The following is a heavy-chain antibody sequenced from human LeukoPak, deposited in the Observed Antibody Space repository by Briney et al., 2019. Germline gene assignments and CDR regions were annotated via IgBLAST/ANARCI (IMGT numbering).Heavy chain of an antibody. CDR2: INPNSGGT. CDR1: GYTFTGYY. J-gene: IGHJ5*02. Sequence: GASVKVSCKASGYTFTGYYMHWVRQAPGQGLEWMGRINPNSGGTNYAQKFQGRVTMTRDTSISTAYMELSRLRSGDTAVYYCARDLFTGGWYAWFDPWGQGTLVTVSS. D-gene: IGHD6-19*01. V-gene: IGHV1-2*06. CDR3: ARDLFTGGWYAWFDP.